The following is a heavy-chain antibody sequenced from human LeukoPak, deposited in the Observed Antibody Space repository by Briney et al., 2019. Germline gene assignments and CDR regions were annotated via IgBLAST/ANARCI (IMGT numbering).Heavy chain of an antibody. J-gene: IGHJ6*02. CDR2: ISSSSSYI. CDR1: GFTFSSYA. D-gene: IGHD2-2*01. V-gene: IGHV3-21*06. Sequence: GGSLRLSCAASGFTFSSYAMHWVRQAPGKGLEWVSSISSSSSYIYYADSVKGRFTISRDNAKNSLYLQMNSLRAEDTAVYYCAREDIVVVPAANSWYYYYYGMDVWGQGTTVTVSS. CDR3: AREDIVVVPAANSWYYYYYGMDV.